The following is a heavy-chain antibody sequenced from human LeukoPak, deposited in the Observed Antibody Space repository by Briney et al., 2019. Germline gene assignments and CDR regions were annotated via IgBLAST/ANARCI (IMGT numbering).Heavy chain of an antibody. Sequence: ASVKVSCEASGYSFTSYDISWVRQTPGQGLEWMGHINPINGDTVYVQKFQGRVTFTRDTSTSTAYLEVSSLTSGGTAVYYCARGSWSTYYAPDHWGQGTLVTVSS. CDR1: GYSFTSYD. J-gene: IGHJ4*02. D-gene: IGHD2/OR15-2a*01. V-gene: IGHV1-8*01. CDR2: INPINGDT. CDR3: ARGSWSTYYAPDH.